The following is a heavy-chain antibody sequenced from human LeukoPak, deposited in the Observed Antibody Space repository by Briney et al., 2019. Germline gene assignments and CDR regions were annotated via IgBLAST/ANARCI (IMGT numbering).Heavy chain of an antibody. CDR1: GYTFTDYY. D-gene: IGHD2-2*01. CDR2: INPNDGDT. CDR3: ARANFLYCSSSTCLFDY. J-gene: IGHJ4*01. V-gene: IGHV1-2*02. Sequence: ASVKVSCKASGYTFTDYYMHWVRQAPGQGFEWMGWINPNDGDTNYAQKFQGRVTMTRDRSISTAHMEVSRLRSDDTAVYYCARANFLYCSSSTCLFDYWGQGTLVTV.